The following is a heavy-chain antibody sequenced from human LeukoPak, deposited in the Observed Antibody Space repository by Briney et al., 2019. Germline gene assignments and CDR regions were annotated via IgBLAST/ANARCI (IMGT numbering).Heavy chain of an antibody. CDR3: ARPYGP. V-gene: IGHV4-39*01. D-gene: IGHD3-10*01. CDR1: GGSISGSSYY. CDR2: IYYSGRP. Sequence: SETLSLTCTVSGGSISGSSYYWGWIRQPPGKGLEWIESIYYSGRPYYNPSRKSRVNISVDTSKNQLSLKLHSVAATDTAVYYCARPYGPWGQGTLVTVSS. J-gene: IGHJ4*02.